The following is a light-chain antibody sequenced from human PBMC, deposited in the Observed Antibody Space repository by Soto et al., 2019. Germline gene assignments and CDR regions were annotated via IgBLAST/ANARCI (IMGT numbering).Light chain of an antibody. CDR1: SSDVGGYIY. J-gene: IGLJ1*01. CDR3: SSYTSSSTLDV. CDR2: EVS. Sequence: QAVVTQPASVSGSPGQSITISCTGTSSDVGGYIYVSWYQQHPGKAPKLMIYEVSNRPSGVSNRFSGSKSGNTASLTISGLQAEDEADYYCSSYTSSSTLDVFGTGTKLTVL. V-gene: IGLV2-14*01.